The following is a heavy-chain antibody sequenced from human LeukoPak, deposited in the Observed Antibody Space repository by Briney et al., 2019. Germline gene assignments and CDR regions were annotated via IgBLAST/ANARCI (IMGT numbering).Heavy chain of an antibody. Sequence: GGSLRLSCAASGFTFSSYEMNWVRQAPGKGLEWVSYISSSGSTIYYADSVKGRFTISRDNSKNTLYLQMNSLRAEDTAVYYCAKDPIVGSGWYNWGQGTLVTVSS. J-gene: IGHJ4*02. V-gene: IGHV3-48*03. CDR2: ISSSGSTI. CDR1: GFTFSSYE. CDR3: AKDPIVGSGWYN. D-gene: IGHD6-19*01.